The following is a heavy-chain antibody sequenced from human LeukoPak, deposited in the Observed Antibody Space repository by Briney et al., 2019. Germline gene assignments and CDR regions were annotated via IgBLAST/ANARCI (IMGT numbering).Heavy chain of an antibody. J-gene: IGHJ4*02. D-gene: IGHD5-18*01. V-gene: IGHV5-51*01. CDR2: IYPGDSDT. CDR3: AGRGLGYSYGRDYFDY. Sequence: GESLKISCKGSGYSFTSYWIGWVRQMPGKGLGWMGIIYPGDSDTRYSPSFQGQVTISADKSISTAYLQWSSLKASDTAMYYCAGRGLGYSYGRDYFDYWGQGTLVTVSS. CDR1: GYSFTSYW.